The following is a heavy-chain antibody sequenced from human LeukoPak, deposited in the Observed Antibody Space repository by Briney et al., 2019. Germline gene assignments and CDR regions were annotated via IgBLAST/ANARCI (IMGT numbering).Heavy chain of an antibody. J-gene: IGHJ5*02. Sequence: SETLSLTCTVSGGSISSGRNYWTWIRQPAGKGLEWTGRIYIFSGSTNYNPSLKSRVTISVDTSKNQFSLKLTSVTAADTAVYYCARVDGSCSGGSCPSGNWFDPWGQGTLVTVSS. V-gene: IGHV4-61*02. CDR1: GGSISSGRNY. CDR3: ARVDGSCSGGSCPSGNWFDP. CDR2: IYIFSGST. D-gene: IGHD2-15*01.